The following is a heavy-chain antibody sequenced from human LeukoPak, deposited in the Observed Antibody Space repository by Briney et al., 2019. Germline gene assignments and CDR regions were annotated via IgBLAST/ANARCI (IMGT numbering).Heavy chain of an antibody. D-gene: IGHD4-17*01. Sequence: GGSLRLSCAASGFTFSSYEMNWVRQAPGKGLEWVSYISSSGSTIYYADSVKGRFTISRDNAKKSLYLQMNSLRAEDTAVHYCAKDAPRDYGDYVIYWGQGTLVTVSS. J-gene: IGHJ4*02. V-gene: IGHV3-48*03. CDR2: ISSSGSTI. CDR1: GFTFSSYE. CDR3: AKDAPRDYGDYVIY.